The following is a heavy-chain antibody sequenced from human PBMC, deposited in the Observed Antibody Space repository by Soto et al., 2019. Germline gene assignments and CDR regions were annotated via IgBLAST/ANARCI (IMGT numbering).Heavy chain of an antibody. CDR3: AGAQPPTESDY. V-gene: IGHV1-18*04. Sequence: ASVKVSCKASGYIFTNYGISWVRQAPGQGLEWMGWMNAYNGNSNYAQKVQGRVTMTTDKSTNAAYMELRSLRSDDTAVYFWAGAQPPTESDYWGQGTLVTVSS. D-gene: IGHD4-4*01. CDR2: MNAYNGNS. J-gene: IGHJ4*02. CDR1: GYIFTNYG.